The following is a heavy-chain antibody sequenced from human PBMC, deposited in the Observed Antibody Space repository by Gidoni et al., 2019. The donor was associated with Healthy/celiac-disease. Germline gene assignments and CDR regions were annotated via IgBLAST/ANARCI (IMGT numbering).Heavy chain of an antibody. Sequence: EVQLVESGGGLIQPGGSLRLSCAASGFTVSSNYMRWVRQAPGKGLEWVSVIYSGGITYYADAVKGRFTISRDNSKNTLYLQMNSLRAEDTAVYYCARGKPYDISGYYYDLGAFDIWGQGTMVTVSS. CDR1: GFTVSSNY. CDR2: IYSGGIT. V-gene: IGHV3-53*01. D-gene: IGHD3-22*01. J-gene: IGHJ3*02. CDR3: ARGKPYDISGYYYDLGAFDI.